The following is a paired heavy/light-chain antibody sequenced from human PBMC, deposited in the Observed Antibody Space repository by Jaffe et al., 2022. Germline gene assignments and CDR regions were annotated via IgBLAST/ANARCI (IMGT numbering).Heavy chain of an antibody. CDR1: GASVSSTDYY. D-gene: IGHD3-3*01. V-gene: IGHV4-39*01. J-gene: IGHJ4*02. CDR3: ATPAKNFDFWSGYPPFDF. Sequence: QLQLQESGPGLVQPSETLSLTCTVSGASVSSTDYYWGWIRQAPGKGLEWIGGFYNSGTTSYNPSLKSRVTVSVDTSKNQFSLKLTSVTAEDTAMYYCATPAKNFDFWSGYPPFDFWGRGTLVTVSS. CDR2: FYNSGTT.
Light chain of an antibody. Sequence: EIVLTQSPGTLSLSPGERATLSCRASQSVRNNYLAWYQQKPGQAPRLFIYSASRRATGIPDRFSGSGSGTDFTLSISGLEPEDFAVYYCQQYGSSPGLTFGGGTKVEIK. CDR3: QQYGSSPGLT. CDR2: SAS. V-gene: IGKV3-20*01. J-gene: IGKJ4*01. CDR1: QSVRNNY.